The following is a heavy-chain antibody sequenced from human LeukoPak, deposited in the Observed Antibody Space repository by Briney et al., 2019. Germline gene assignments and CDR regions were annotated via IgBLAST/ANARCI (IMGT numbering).Heavy chain of an antibody. V-gene: IGHV3-69-1*01. CDR1: GFTFSDHY. J-gene: IGHJ4*02. CDR2: ISDSGTT. Sequence: PGGSLRLSCAASGFTFSDHYIDWVRQAPGKGLEWVSIISDSGTTYYADSVKGRFTISRDNSKNTLYLQMNSLRAEDTAVYYCARERMLGYFDYWGQGTLVTVSS. CDR3: ARERMLGYFDY. D-gene: IGHD2-15*01.